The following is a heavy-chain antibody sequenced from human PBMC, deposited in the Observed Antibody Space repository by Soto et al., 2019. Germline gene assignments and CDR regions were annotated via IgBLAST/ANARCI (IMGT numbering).Heavy chain of an antibody. CDR3: ARLYYYDSSGYRNNWFDP. V-gene: IGHV4-34*01. Sequence: SETLSLTCAVYGGSFSGDYWSWIRQPPGKGLEWIGEINHSGSTNYNPSLKSRVTISVDTSKNQFSLKLSSVTAADTAVYYCARLYYYDSSGYRNNWFDPWGQGTLVTISS. D-gene: IGHD3-22*01. J-gene: IGHJ5*02. CDR1: GGSFSGDY. CDR2: INHSGST.